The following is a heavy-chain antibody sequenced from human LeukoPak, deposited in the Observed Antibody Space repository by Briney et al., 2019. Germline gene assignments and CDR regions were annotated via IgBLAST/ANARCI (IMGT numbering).Heavy chain of an antibody. V-gene: IGHV3-23*01. J-gene: IGHJ6*02. CDR3: AKVPYSDYGSGRPPFMDV. Sequence: GGSLRLSRAASGFTFSNYAMSWVRQAPGKGLEWVSTISDSGSSTYYADSVKGRFTISRDNSKNTLYLQMNSLRVEDTAIHYCAKVPYSDYGSGRPPFMDVWGQGTTVAVSS. D-gene: IGHD3-10*01. CDR2: ISDSGSST. CDR1: GFTFSNYA.